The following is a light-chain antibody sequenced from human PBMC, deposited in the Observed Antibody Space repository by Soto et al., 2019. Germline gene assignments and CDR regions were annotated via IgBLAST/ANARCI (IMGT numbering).Light chain of an antibody. J-gene: IGLJ1*01. CDR2: SVT. Sequence: QSVPTQPRSVSGSPGQSGTISCTGTKSDLGDYNYVSWFQQHPGKTPKLMIYSVTRRPSGVPDRFSGSQSGNTASLTISGLQAEDEADYYCCSYGGTYTYVFGTGTKVTVL. CDR3: CSYGGTYTYV. CDR1: KSDLGDYNY. V-gene: IGLV2-11*01.